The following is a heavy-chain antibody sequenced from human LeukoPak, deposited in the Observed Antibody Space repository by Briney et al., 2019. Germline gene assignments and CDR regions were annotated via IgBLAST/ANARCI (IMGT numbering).Heavy chain of an antibody. J-gene: IGHJ3*02. D-gene: IGHD3-22*01. CDR3: ARGIGTSYDSSRDAFDM. CDR2: IYSPGTT. V-gene: IGHV4-61*02. Sequence: SSQTLSLTCTVPAGSISSGDYYWSWIRQPAGKGLQWIGRIYSPGTTYNYIPSLKSRVTILIDTSKNQFFLKLTSVTAADTAVYYCARGIGTSYDSSRDAFDMWGQGIMVTVSS. CDR1: AGSISSGDYY.